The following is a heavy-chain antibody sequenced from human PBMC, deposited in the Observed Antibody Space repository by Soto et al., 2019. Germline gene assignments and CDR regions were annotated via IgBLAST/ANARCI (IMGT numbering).Heavy chain of an antibody. D-gene: IGHD1-26*01. CDR2: IYYSGST. Sequence: SETLSLTCTVSGGSISSGDYYWSWIRQPPGKGLEWIGYIYYSGSTYYNPSLKSRVTISVDTSKNQFSLKLSSVTAADTAVYYCARERGSYHFDYWGQGTLVTVSS. V-gene: IGHV4-30-4*01. CDR3: ARERGSYHFDY. J-gene: IGHJ4*02. CDR1: GGSISSGDYY.